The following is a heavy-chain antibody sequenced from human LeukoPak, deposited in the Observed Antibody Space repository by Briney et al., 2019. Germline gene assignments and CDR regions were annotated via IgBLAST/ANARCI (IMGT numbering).Heavy chain of an antibody. J-gene: IGHJ4*02. V-gene: IGHV3-23*01. CDR2: ISASGGST. CDR1: GFTFSSYG. D-gene: IGHD3-10*01. Sequence: PGGSLRLSCAPSGFTFSSYGMTWVRQAPGKGLEWVSGISASGGSTYYADSVRGRFTISRDNSKNTLYLQMNSLRAEDTAVYYCAKLDGYYYGSGSYCSYWGQGTLVTVSS. CDR3: AKLDGYYYGSGSYCSY.